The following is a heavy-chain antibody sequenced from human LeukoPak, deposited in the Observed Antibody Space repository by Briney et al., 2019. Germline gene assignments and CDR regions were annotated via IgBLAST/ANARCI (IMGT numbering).Heavy chain of an antibody. D-gene: IGHD6-6*01. CDR2: ISSSSSYI. Sequence: GGSLRLSCAASGFTFSSYSMNWVRQAPGKWLEWVSSISSSSSYIYYADSVKGRFTISRDNAKNSLYLQMNSLRAEDTAVYYCARDYSSYGFDYWGQGTLVTVSS. J-gene: IGHJ4*02. CDR3: ARDYSSYGFDY. CDR1: GFTFSSYS. V-gene: IGHV3-21*01.